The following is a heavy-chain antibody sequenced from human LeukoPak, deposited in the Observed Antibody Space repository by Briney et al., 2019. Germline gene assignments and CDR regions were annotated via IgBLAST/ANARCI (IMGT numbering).Heavy chain of an antibody. Sequence: VASVKVSCKASGYTFTSYSFSWVRQAPGQGLEWMGWLSASNDKTNYAQKFKGRVTMTTDTSTTTAYMELTSLRSDDTAVYYCAREITNYDFWSGQYGYYGMDVWGQGTTVTVSS. D-gene: IGHD3-3*01. CDR1: GYTFTSYS. CDR2: LSASNDKT. CDR3: AREITNYDFWSGQYGYYGMDV. J-gene: IGHJ6*02. V-gene: IGHV1-18*01.